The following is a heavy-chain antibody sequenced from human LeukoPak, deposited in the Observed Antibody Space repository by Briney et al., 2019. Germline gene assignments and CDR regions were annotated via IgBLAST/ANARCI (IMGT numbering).Heavy chain of an antibody. CDR2: ISWDGGSS. J-gene: IGHJ5*02. CDR1: GFTFDDYA. CDR3: ARDLVAPAPYYGDYVNWFDP. Sequence: PGGSLRLSCAASGFTFDDYAMHWVRQAPGKGLEWVSLISWDGGSSYYADSVKGRFTISRDNSKNSLYLQMNSLRAEDTALYHCARDLVAPAPYYGDYVNWFDPWGQGTLVTVSS. V-gene: IGHV3-43D*03. D-gene: IGHD4-17*01.